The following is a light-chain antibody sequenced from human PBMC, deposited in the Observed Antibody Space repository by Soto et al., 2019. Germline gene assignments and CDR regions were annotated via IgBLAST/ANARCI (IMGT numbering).Light chain of an antibody. CDR2: DNT. CDR3: QSYDSRLSVV. J-gene: IGLJ2*01. Sequence: QSVLTQPPSVSGAPGQRVTISCTGSSSNIGAGYDVHWYQHLPGTAPKLLIYDNTNRPSGVPDRFSGSKSGTSASLAITGLLAEDEADYYCQSYDSRLSVVFGGGTKLTVL. CDR1: SSNIGAGYD. V-gene: IGLV1-40*01.